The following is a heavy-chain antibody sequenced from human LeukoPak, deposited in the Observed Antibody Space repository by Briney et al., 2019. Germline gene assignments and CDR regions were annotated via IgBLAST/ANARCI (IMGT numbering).Heavy chain of an antibody. J-gene: IGHJ5*02. V-gene: IGHV4-39*01. Sequence: SETLSLTCTVSDGSISSSGYYWGWIRQPPGKGLEWIASIYYSGSTCYNPSLKSRVTISVDTSKNQLSLKLSSLTAADTAVYYCARHEYSGSYYGLSWFDPWGQGTLVTVSS. CDR3: ARHEYSGSYYGLSWFDP. D-gene: IGHD1-26*01. CDR1: DGSISSSGYY. CDR2: IYYSGST.